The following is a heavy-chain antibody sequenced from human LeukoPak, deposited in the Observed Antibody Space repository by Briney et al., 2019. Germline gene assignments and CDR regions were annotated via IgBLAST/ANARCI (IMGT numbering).Heavy chain of an antibody. D-gene: IGHD6-13*01. J-gene: IGHJ5*02. V-gene: IGHV1-18*01. CDR3: ARDRTPYSSNWNNWFDP. CDR1: GYTFTSYG. Sequence: ASVKVSCKASGYTFTSYGISWVRQAPGQGLEWMGWISAYNGNTNYAQKLQGRVTMTTDTSTSTAYMELRSLRSDDTAVYYCARDRTPYSSNWNNWFDPWGQGTLVTVSS. CDR2: ISAYNGNT.